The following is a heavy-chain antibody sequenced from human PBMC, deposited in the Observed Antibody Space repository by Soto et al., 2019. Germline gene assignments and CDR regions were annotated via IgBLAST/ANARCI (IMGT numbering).Heavy chain of an antibody. V-gene: IGHV1-2*02. J-gene: IGHJ5*02. D-gene: IGHD6-13*01. CDR1: GYTFSGYY. CDR2: INPNSGGT. Sequence: ASVKVSCKASGYTFSGYYVHWVRQAPGQGLEWMGWINPNSGGTNYAQKFQGRVTMTRDTSISTAYMELSRLRSDDTAVYYCARAPQITYNSSWGPGDNWFDPWGLGTLVTVSS. CDR3: ARAPQITYNSSWGPGDNWFDP.